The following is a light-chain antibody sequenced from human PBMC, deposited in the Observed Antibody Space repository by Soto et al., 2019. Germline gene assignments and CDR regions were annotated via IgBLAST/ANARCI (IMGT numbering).Light chain of an antibody. Sequence: EVVRTQSPATLSVSPGERAALSCRASQSVSSNLAWYQQKPGQAPRLLIYGASTRATGIPARFSGSGSGTEFTLTISSLQSEDFAVYYCQQYGFSPRTFGQGTKVDIK. J-gene: IGKJ1*01. CDR1: QSVSSN. V-gene: IGKV3D-15*01. CDR3: QQYGFSPRT. CDR2: GAS.